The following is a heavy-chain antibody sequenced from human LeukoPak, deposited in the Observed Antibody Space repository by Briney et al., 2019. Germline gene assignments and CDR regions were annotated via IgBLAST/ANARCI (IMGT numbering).Heavy chain of an antibody. CDR3: ARETYYDSSGSPSPRGMDV. CDR2: ISGYNGNT. V-gene: IGHV1-18*01. D-gene: IGHD3-22*01. J-gene: IGHJ6*02. Sequence: ASVKVSCKASGCTFTSYGISWVRQAPGQGLEWMGWISGYNGNTNYAQKFQGRVTMTTDTSTSTAYMELRSLRSDDTAVYYCARETYYDSSGSPSPRGMDVWGQGTTVTVSS. CDR1: GCTFTSYG.